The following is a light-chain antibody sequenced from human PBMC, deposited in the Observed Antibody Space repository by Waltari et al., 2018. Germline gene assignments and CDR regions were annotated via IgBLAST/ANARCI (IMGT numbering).Light chain of an antibody. Sequence: SYVLTQPPSVSVAPGETARITCGGNNIGIKSVRWFQQKTGQAPVLVIYYDTDRPSGVPERFSGSNSGNTATLTISRVEAGDEADYYCQVWDSGSAHQVFGGGTKVTVL. CDR2: YDT. CDR1: NIGIKS. CDR3: QVWDSGSAHQV. V-gene: IGLV3-21*04. J-gene: IGLJ3*02.